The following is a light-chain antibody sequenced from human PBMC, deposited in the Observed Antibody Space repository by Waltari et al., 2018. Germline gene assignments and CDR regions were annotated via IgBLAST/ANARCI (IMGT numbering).Light chain of an antibody. CDR3: SSYAGSNNVYV. V-gene: IGLV2-8*01. Sequence: QSALTQPPSASGSPGQSVTISCTGTSSDVGGYNYVSWYQQHPGKAPKPMIYEVSKRPSGVPDRFSGSKSGNTASLTVSGLQAEDEADYYCSSYAGSNNVYVFGTGTKVTVL. CDR2: EVS. J-gene: IGLJ1*01. CDR1: SSDVGGYNY.